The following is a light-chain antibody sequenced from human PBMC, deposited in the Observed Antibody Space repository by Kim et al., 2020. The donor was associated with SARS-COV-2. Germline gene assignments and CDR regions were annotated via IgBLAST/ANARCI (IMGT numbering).Light chain of an antibody. CDR2: QDI. CDR1: KLGDKY. V-gene: IGLV3-1*01. Sequence: VSPGQTASITCSGDKLGDKYACWYQQKPGQSPVLVIYQDIKRPSGIPERFSGSNSGNTATLTISGTQAMDEADYYCQAWDSSIWVFGGGTQLTVL. CDR3: QAWDSSIWV. J-gene: IGLJ3*02.